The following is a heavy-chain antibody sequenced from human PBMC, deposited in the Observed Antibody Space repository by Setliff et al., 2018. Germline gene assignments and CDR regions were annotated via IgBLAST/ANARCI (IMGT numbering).Heavy chain of an antibody. Sequence: SVKVSCKASGGTFSSYGISWVRQAPGQGLEWMGGTIPMFGTTEYAQKFQGRLTIITDESTNTALMQLSSLRSDDTAVYYCVREGVDRRSSTDYRYYMDVWGKGTTVTVSS. V-gene: IGHV1-69*05. J-gene: IGHJ6*03. CDR2: TIPMFGTT. D-gene: IGHD6-6*01. CDR1: GGTFSSYG. CDR3: VREGVDRRSSTDYRYYMDV.